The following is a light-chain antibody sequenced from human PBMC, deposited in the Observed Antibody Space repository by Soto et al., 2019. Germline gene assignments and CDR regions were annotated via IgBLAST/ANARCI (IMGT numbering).Light chain of an antibody. CDR3: QQSYDAQFT. CDR2: GVS. CDR1: QGISHY. V-gene: IGKV1-39*01. Sequence: DIQLTQSPSSLSASVGDEVTITCRASQGISHYLTWYQQKPGRAATLLIYGVSTLQSGVPSRFSGGGSGTDFTLTISNLQLEDFANYYCQQSYDAQFTFGGGTRVEIK. J-gene: IGKJ4*01.